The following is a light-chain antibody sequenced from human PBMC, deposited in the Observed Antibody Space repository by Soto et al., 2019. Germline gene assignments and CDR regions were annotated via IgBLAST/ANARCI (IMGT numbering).Light chain of an antibody. J-gene: IGLJ2*01. CDR3: QTWDTGILVV. CDR1: SGHSSYA. CDR2: LNSDGSH. V-gene: IGLV4-69*01. Sequence: QLVLTQSPSASASLGASVKLTCTLNSGHSSYAIAWHQQQPEKGPRYLMKLNSDGSHSKGDGIPDRFSGSSSGAERYLTISSLQSEDEADYYCQTWDTGILVVFGGGTKLTVL.